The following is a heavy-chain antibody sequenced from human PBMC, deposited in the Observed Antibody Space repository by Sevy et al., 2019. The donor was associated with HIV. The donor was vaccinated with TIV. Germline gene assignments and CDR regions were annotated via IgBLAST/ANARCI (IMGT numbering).Heavy chain of an antibody. CDR2: ARNKADSYTT. CDR1: GFTFSDHY. D-gene: IGHD6-13*01. CDR3: AMHAGLAAAGRVFDY. Sequence: GGSLRLSCAASGFTFSDHYMEWVRQAPAKGLEWVGRARNKADSYTTEYAASVKGRFTISRDDSKNLLYLQMNSLKTEDTAVYYCAMHAGLAAAGRVFDYWGQGTLVTVSS. V-gene: IGHV3-72*01. J-gene: IGHJ4*02.